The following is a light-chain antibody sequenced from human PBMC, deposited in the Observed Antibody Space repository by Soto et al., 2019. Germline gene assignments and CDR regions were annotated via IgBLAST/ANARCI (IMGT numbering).Light chain of an antibody. V-gene: IGKV3-20*01. Sequence: EIVLTQSPGTLSLSPGERATLSCRASQSVSRNYLAWYQHKPGQAPTLLIYGASRRTPGIPDRFSGRGSGTDFTLTISSLQPEDFATYYCQQYDSFSVTFGQGTKVDIK. CDR2: GAS. CDR3: QQYDSFSVT. J-gene: IGKJ1*01. CDR1: QSVSRNY.